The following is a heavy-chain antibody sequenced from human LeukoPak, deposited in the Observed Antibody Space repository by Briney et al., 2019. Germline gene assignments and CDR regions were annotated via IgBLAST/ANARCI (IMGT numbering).Heavy chain of an antibody. V-gene: IGHV2-5*02. D-gene: IGHD3-22*01. CDR2: IYWDDDK. J-gene: IGHJ4*02. Sequence: SGPTLVNPTQTLTLTCTFSGFYLSPGGLGVGWIRQPQGKALRCLDPIYWDDDKRYSPSLKSRLTITKDTSKNQVVLTMTNMDPVDTATYYCAHMRDSSGYYMEYSDYWGQGTLVTVSS. CDR1: GFYLSPGGLG. CDR3: AHMRDSSGYYMEYSDY.